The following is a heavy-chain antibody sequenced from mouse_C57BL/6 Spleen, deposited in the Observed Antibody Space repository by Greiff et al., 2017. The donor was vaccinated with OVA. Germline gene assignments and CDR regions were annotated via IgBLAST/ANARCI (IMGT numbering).Heavy chain of an antibody. Sequence: EVQRVESGGGLVKPGGSLKLSCAASGFTFSSYAMSWVRQTPEKRLEWVATISDGGSYTYYPDNVKGRFTISRDNAKNNLYLQMSHLKSEDTAMYYCARDQVGEGAWFAYWGQGTLVTVSA. CDR3: ARDQVGEGAWFAY. CDR2: ISDGGSYT. V-gene: IGHV5-4*01. CDR1: GFTFSSYA. D-gene: IGHD1-1*02. J-gene: IGHJ3*01.